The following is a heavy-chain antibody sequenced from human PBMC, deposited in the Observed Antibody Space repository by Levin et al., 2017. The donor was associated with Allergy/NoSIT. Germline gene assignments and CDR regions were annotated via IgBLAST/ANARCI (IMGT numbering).Heavy chain of an antibody. D-gene: IGHD3-3*01. CDR2: ISYDGSNK. CDR3: ARGGYDFWSGYYTGSDYYDGMDV. J-gene: IGHJ6*02. V-gene: IGHV3-30-3*01. CDR1: GFTFSSYA. Sequence: GGSLRLSCAASGFTFSSYAMHWVRQAPGKGLEWVAVISYDGSNKYYADSVKGRFTISRDNSKNTLYLQMNSLRAEDTAVYYCARGGYDFWSGYYTGSDYYDGMDVWGQGTTVTVSS.